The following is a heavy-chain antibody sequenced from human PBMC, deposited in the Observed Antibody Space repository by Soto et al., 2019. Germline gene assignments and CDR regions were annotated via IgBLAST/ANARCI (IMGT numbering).Heavy chain of an antibody. CDR2: IDHDGPT. CDR1: GFTFSNYW. V-gene: IGHV3-74*01. CDR3: VRDSHGDY. J-gene: IGHJ4*02. Sequence: EVQLVESGGGLVQHGGSLRLSCAGSGFTFSNYWMHWVRQAPGKGLEWVSRIDHDGPTDYADSVRGRVTISRDNAENTLYLQMNSLRPEDTAVYYCVRDSHGDYWGQGTLVTVSS.